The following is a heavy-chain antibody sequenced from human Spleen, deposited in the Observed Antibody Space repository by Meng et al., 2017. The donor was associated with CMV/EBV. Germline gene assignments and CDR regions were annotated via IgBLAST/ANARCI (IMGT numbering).Heavy chain of an antibody. CDR2: ISNDGSKK. CDR3: AREGFSTWPNDHSYYAMDV. D-gene: IGHD6-13*01. V-gene: IGHV3-30-3*01. J-gene: IGHJ6*02. Sequence: GESLKISCAATGFTLKKYFMHWVRRAPGKGLEWVAVISNDGSKKSDADSVKGRFSISRDNSKNTLYLQMNSLRVEDSAVYYCAREGFSTWPNDHSYYAMDVWGQGTTVTVSS. CDR1: GFTLKKYF.